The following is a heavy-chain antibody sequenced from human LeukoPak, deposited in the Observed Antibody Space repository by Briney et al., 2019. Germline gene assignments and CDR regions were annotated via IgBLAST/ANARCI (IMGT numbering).Heavy chain of an antibody. CDR3: ARGETYYDILTGFRALYYFDY. CDR2: ISAYNGNT. Sequence: AASVKVSCKASGYTFTSYGISWVRQAPGQGLEWMGWISAYNGNTNYAQKLQGRVTMTTDTSTSTAYMELSRLRSDDTAVYYCARGETYYDILTGFRALYYFDYWGQGTLVTVSS. CDR1: GYTFTSYG. D-gene: IGHD3-9*01. J-gene: IGHJ4*02. V-gene: IGHV1-18*01.